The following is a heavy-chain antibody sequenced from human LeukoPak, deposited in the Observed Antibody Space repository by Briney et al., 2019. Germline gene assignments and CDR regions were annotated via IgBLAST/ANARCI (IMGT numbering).Heavy chain of an antibody. V-gene: IGHV1-2*02. CDR1: GYTFTGYY. CDR3: ASHRYGDYWYYFDY. Sequence: ASVKVSCKASGYTFTGYYMHWVRQAPGQGLEWMGWINPNSGGTNYAQKFQGRVTMTRDTSISTAYMELSRLRSDDTAVYYCASHRYGDYWYYFDYWGQGTLVTVSS. D-gene: IGHD4-17*01. CDR2: INPNSGGT. J-gene: IGHJ4*02.